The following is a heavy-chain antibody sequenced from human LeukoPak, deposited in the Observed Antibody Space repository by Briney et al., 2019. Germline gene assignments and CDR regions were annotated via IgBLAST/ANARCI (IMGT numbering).Heavy chain of an antibody. V-gene: IGHV3-48*02. CDR1: GFTFSSYS. J-gene: IGHJ4*02. Sequence: GGSLRLSCAASGFTFSSYSMNWVRQAPGKGLEWVSYISSSSSTIYYADSVKGRFTISRDNAKNSLFLLMNSLRDEDTAVYFCARYFASWGQGTLVTVSS. CDR3: ARYFAS. CDR2: ISSSSSTI.